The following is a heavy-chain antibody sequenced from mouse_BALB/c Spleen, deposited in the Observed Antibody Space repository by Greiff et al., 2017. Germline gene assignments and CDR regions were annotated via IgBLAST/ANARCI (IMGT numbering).Heavy chain of an antibody. V-gene: IGHV3-2*02. D-gene: IGHD2-3*01. J-gene: IGHJ4*01. CDR2: ISYSGST. Sequence: EVKLVESGPGLVKPSQSLSLTCTVTGYSITSDYAWNWIRQFPGNKLEWMGYISYSGSTSYNPSLKSRISITRDTSENQFFLQLNSVTTEDTATYYCARWLLRAMDYWGQGTSVTVSS. CDR3: ARWLLRAMDY. CDR1: GYSITSDYA.